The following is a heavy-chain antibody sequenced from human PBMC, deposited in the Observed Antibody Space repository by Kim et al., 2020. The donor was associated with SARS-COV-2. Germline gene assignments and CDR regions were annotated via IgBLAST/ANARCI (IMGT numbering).Heavy chain of an antibody. J-gene: IGHJ5*02. CDR3: ATALGYSNAFDP. CDR2: YDPEDGET. CDR1: GYPLTEFA. Sequence: ASVKVSCKVSGYPLTEFAMHWVRQAPGRGLEWMGGYDPEDGETLYAQNFQGRVTITEDTSTNTAYMELRSLRFDDTAVYYCATALGYSNAFDPWGQGTLV. V-gene: IGHV1-24*01. D-gene: IGHD6-13*01.